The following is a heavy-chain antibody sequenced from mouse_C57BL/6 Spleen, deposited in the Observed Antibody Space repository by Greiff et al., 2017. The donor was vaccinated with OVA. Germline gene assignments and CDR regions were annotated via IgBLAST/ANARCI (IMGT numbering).Heavy chain of an antibody. V-gene: IGHV3-6*01. Sequence: EVQLQQSGPGLVKPSQSLSLTCSVTGYSITSGYYWNWIRQFPGNKLEWMGYISYDGSNNYNPSLKNRISITRDTSKNQFFLKLNSVTTEDTATYYCARGGRLNWDAYFDVWGKGTTGTVSS. D-gene: IGHD4-1*02. CDR2: ISYDGSN. CDR3: ARGGRLNWDAYFDV. CDR1: GYSITSGYY. J-gene: IGHJ1*03.